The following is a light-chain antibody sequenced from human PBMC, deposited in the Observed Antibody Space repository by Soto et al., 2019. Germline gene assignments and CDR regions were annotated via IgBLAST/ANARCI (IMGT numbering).Light chain of an antibody. Sequence: DIHMTQSPDTLSASVGDRVTITCRASRIIDDWLAWYQQKAGKPPRLLIYRATNLETGVPSRFSGSRYGTEFTLTINNLQPDYSASYYCQEYNSYFGGGTKVEIK. CDR1: RIIDDW. CDR2: RAT. CDR3: QEYNSY. V-gene: IGKV1-5*03. J-gene: IGKJ4*01.